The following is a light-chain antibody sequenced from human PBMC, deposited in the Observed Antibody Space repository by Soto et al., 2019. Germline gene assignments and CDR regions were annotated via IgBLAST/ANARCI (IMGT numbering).Light chain of an antibody. CDR3: AAWDDTLSVWV. V-gene: IGLV1-44*01. CDR2: STN. CDR1: RSNIGRST. J-gene: IGLJ3*02. Sequence: QSVLTQPPSTSGTPGQRVTISCSGSRSNIGRSTVNWYQQLPGTAPKVLVYSTNQRPSGVPDRFSGSKSGTSASLAISGFQSEDEADYYCAAWDDTLSVWVFGGGTKLTVL.